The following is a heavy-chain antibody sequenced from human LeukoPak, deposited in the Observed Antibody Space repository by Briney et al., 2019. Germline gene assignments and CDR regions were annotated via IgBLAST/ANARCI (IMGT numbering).Heavy chain of an antibody. CDR2: ISSSSTI. Sequence: PGGSLRLSCAASGFTFSSYSMNWVRQAPGKGLEWVSYISSSSTIYYADSVKGRFTISRDNAKNSLYPQMNSLRAEDTAVYYCARSRIFDYWGQGTLVTVSS. D-gene: IGHD1-14*01. CDR1: GFTFSSYS. V-gene: IGHV3-48*01. CDR3: ARSRIFDY. J-gene: IGHJ4*02.